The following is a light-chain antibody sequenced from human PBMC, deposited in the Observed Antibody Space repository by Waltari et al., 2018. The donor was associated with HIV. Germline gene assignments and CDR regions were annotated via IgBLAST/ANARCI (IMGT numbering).Light chain of an antibody. J-gene: IGLJ3*02. V-gene: IGLV2-23*02. CDR3: CSFSPNGASWV. CDR2: DVT. Sequence: QSALTQPAYVSGSPGQSITVSCTGTSSDIGTYALISWYQQEPGKAPKLIIHDVTALPSGVSSRVSGSKSGNTAFLTISGLQVEDESLYFCCSFSPNGASWVFGGGTKVTVL. CDR1: SSDIGTYAL.